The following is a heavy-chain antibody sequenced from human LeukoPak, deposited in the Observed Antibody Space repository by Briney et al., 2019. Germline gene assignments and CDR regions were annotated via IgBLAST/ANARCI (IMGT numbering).Heavy chain of an antibody. CDR3: AEVVGAIDS. Sequence: PGGSLRLSCAASGFTFSSYALTWVRQAPGKGLEWVSAISASGSSTFYADSVKGRFTISRDNSKNTVYLQMNGLRADDTAIYYCAEVVGAIDSWGQGTLVTVSS. D-gene: IGHD2-2*01. CDR2: ISASGSST. V-gene: IGHV3-23*01. CDR1: GFTFSSYA. J-gene: IGHJ4*02.